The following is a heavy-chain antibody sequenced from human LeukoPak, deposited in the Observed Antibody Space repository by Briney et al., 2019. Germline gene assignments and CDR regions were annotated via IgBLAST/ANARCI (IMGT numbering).Heavy chain of an antibody. CDR2: INHSGST. CDR3: ARGTALDY. J-gene: IGHJ4*02. D-gene: IGHD3-16*02. V-gene: IGHV4-34*01. Sequence: SETLSLTCAVYGVSFSGYYWSWIRQPPGKGLEWIGEINHSGSTNYNPSLKSRVTISVDTSKNQFSLKLSSVTAADTAVYYCARGTALDYWGQGTLVTVSS. CDR1: GVSFSGYY.